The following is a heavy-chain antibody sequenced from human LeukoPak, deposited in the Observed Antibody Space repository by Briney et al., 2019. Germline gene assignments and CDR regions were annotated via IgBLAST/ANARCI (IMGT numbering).Heavy chain of an antibody. CDR1: GYTFTGYY. V-gene: IGHV1-2*06. CDR3: ARAGYYYDSSGYYYVGVDY. D-gene: IGHD3-22*01. J-gene: IGHJ4*02. CDR2: INPNSGGT. Sequence: ASVKVSXKASGYTFTGYYMHWVRQAPGQGLEWIGRINPNSGGTNYAQKFQGRVTMTRDTSISTAYMELSRLRSDDTAVYYCARAGYYYDSSGYYYVGVDYWGQGTLVTVSS.